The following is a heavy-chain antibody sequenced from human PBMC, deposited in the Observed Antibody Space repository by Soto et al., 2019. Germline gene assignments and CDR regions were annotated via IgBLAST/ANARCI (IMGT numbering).Heavy chain of an antibody. J-gene: IGHJ6*02. V-gene: IGHV3-23*01. D-gene: IGHD2-15*01. CDR1: GFTFSSYA. Sequence: PGGSLRLSCAASGFTFSSYAMSWVRQAPGKGLEWVSAISGSGGSTYYADSVKGRFTISRDNSKNTLYLQMNSLRAEDTAVYYCAKDLSMGVVAATDSMDVWGQGTTVTVSS. CDR3: AKDLSMGVVAATDSMDV. CDR2: ISGSGGST.